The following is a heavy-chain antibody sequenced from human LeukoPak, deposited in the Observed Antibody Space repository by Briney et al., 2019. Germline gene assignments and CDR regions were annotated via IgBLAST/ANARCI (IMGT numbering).Heavy chain of an antibody. D-gene: IGHD4-17*01. CDR2: IMPLFGTA. V-gene: IGHV1-69*05. Sequence: SVTVSCKTSGGTFNNSAVSWVRQAPGQGLEWLGGIMPLFGTAGYAQKFQGRVTITKDESTRTVYLELTSLTSDDTAVYYCARDVHGDYGSGWFDPWGQGTLVPVSS. J-gene: IGHJ5*02. CDR1: GGTFNNSA. CDR3: ARDVHGDYGSGWFDP.